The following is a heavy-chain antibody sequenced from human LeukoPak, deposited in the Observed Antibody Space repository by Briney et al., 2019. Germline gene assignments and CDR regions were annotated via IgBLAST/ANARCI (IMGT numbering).Heavy chain of an antibody. J-gene: IGHJ4*02. D-gene: IGHD3-22*01. V-gene: IGHV4-34*01. CDR1: GGSFSGYY. CDR2: INHSGST. CDR3: ARGTVVILSYFDY. Sequence: SETLSITCAVYGGSFSGYYWSWIRQPPGKGLEWIGEINHSGSTNYNPSLKSRVTISVDTSKNQFSLKLSSVTAADTAVYYCARGTVVILSYFDYWGQGTLVTVSS.